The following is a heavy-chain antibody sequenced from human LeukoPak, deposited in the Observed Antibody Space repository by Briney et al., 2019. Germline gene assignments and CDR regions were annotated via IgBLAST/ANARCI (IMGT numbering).Heavy chain of an antibody. CDR1: GYSFTSYW. J-gene: IGHJ5*02. V-gene: IGHV5-51*01. D-gene: IGHD3-10*01. CDR3: ARGYGSGSYYKNNWFDP. CDR2: IYPGDSDT. Sequence: GASLKISCKGSGYSFTSYWIGWVRRMRGKGLEWMGIIYPGDSDTRYSPSFQGQVTISADKSISTAYLQWSSLKASDTAMYYCARGYGSGSYYKNNWFDPWGQGTLVTVSS.